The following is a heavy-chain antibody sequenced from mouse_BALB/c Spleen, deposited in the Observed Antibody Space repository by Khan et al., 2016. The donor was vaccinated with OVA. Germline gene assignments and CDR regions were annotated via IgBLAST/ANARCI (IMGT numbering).Heavy chain of an antibody. J-gene: IGHJ3*01. CDR1: GYSITSDYA. CDR2: ISYSGST. V-gene: IGHV3-2*02. Sequence: EVQLQESGPGLVKPSQSLSLTCTVTGYSITSDYAWNWIRQFPGNKLEWMGYISYSGSTSYTPSLKSRISITRDTSKNQFFLKLNSVTTEDTATYYCARGRAYWGQGTLVTVSA. CDR3: ARGRAY. D-gene: IGHD3-3*01.